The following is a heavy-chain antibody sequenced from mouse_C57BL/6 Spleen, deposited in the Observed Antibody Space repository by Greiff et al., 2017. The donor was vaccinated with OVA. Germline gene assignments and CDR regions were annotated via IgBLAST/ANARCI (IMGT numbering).Heavy chain of an antibody. Sequence: DVMLVESGGGLVKPGGSLKLSCAASGFTFSSYTMSWVRQTPEKRLEWVATISGGGGNTYYPDSVKGRFTISRDNAKNTLYLQMSSLRSEDTALYYCARHDRTTRYFDVWGTGTTVTVSS. V-gene: IGHV5-9*01. J-gene: IGHJ1*03. CDR2: ISGGGGNT. D-gene: IGHD2-14*01. CDR1: GFTFSSYT. CDR3: ARHDRTTRYFDV.